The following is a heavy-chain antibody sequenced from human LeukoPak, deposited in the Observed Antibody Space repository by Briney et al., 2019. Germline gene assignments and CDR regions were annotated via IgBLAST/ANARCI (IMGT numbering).Heavy chain of an antibody. CDR2: IYTTGST. CDR3: ARHVAPDMDYFDF. D-gene: IGHD2-15*01. Sequence: SETLSLTCTVSGGSISSYYWSWIRQPAGKGLEWIGRIYTTGSTTYNPSLKSRVTISVDTSKNQFSLRLRSVTAADTAVYHCARHVAPDMDYFDFWGQGTLVTVSS. J-gene: IGHJ4*02. V-gene: IGHV4-4*07. CDR1: GGSISSYY.